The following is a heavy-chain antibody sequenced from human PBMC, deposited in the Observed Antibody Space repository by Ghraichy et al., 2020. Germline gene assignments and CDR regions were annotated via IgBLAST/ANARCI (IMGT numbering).Heavy chain of an antibody. J-gene: IGHJ6*03. Sequence: SETLSLTCAVYGGSFSGYYWSWIRQPPGKGLEWIGEINHSGSTNYNPSLKSRVTISVDTSKNQFSLKLSSVTAADTAVYYCASSYDSSGYYRPYYYYMDVWGKGTTVTVSS. CDR3: ASSYDSSGYYRPYYYYMDV. CDR1: GGSFSGYY. V-gene: IGHV4-34*01. CDR2: INHSGST. D-gene: IGHD3-22*01.